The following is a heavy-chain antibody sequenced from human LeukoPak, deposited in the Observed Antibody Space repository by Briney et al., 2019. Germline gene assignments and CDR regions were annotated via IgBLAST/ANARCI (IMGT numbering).Heavy chain of an antibody. Sequence: LETLSLTSSVSGFSITSDYYWSWTRQPPGKGLEWIEEINHSGSTNYNPPLKSTVTISVDTSKNQFSLKLSAVTAADTAVYYCARAPPPRKVPRGFDYRGQGTLVTVSS. CDR1: GFSITSDYY. V-gene: IGHV4-34*01. J-gene: IGHJ4*02. D-gene: IGHD3-10*01. CDR3: ARAPPPRKVPRGFDY. CDR2: INHSGST.